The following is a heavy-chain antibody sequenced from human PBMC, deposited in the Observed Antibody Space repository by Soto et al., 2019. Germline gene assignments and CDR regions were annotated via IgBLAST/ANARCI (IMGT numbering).Heavy chain of an antibody. D-gene: IGHD1-1*01. V-gene: IGHV4-30-2*01. J-gene: IGHJ5*02. Sequence: PSETLSLTCAVSGGSISSGGYSWSWIRQPPGKGLEWIGYIYHSGSTYYNPSLKSRVTISVDRSKKQFSLKLRSVTAADTAVYYCVRDGTKTLRDWFDPWGQGLSVTVSS. CDR2: IYHSGST. CDR3: VRDGTKTLRDWFDP. CDR1: GGSISSGGYS.